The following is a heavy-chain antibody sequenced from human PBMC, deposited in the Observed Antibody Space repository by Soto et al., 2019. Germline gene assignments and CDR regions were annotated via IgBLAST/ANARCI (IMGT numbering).Heavy chain of an antibody. D-gene: IGHD2-2*01. CDR2: IWYDGSNK. Sequence: GGSLRLSCAASGFTFSSYGMHWVRQAPGKGLEWVAVIWYDGSNKYYADSVKGRFTISRDNSKNTLYLQMNSLEAEDTAVYYCARDGGYCSSTSCRPPASPSYGMDVWGQGTTVTVSS. J-gene: IGHJ6*02. V-gene: IGHV3-33*01. CDR1: GFTFSSYG. CDR3: ARDGGYCSSTSCRPPASPSYGMDV.